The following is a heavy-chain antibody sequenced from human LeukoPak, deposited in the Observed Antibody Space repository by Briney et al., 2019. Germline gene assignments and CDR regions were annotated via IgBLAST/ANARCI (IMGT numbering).Heavy chain of an antibody. D-gene: IGHD6-6*01. Sequence: SETLSLTCAVYGGSFSGYYWGWIRQPPGKGLEWIGEINHSGSTNYNPSLRSRVTISVDTSKNQFSLKLSSVTAADTAVYYCARAPSYSSSYDYWGQGTLVTVSS. CDR2: INHSGST. V-gene: IGHV4-34*01. CDR1: GGSFSGYY. CDR3: ARAPSYSSSYDY. J-gene: IGHJ4*02.